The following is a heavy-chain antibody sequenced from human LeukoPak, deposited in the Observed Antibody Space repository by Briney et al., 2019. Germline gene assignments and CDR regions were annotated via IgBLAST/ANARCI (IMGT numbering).Heavy chain of an antibody. D-gene: IGHD4-17*01. V-gene: IGHV3-23*01. CDR3: ARDRYGDYSFDY. Sequence: GGSLRLSCAASGFTFITYAMTWVRQAPGKGLEWVSVISGSGGSTHYANSVRGRFTISRDNSKNTLYPQMDSLRADDTAVYYCARDRYGDYSFDYWGQGTLVTVSS. J-gene: IGHJ4*02. CDR1: GFTFITYA. CDR2: ISGSGGST.